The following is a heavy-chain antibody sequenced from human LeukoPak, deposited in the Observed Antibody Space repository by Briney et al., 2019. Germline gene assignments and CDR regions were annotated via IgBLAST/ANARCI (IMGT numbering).Heavy chain of an antibody. CDR2: IYSGGIYNDGTT. D-gene: IGHD5-18*01. J-gene: IGHJ3*02. CDR3: ARRELLGYSYGLRTFNI. V-gene: IGHV3-66*04. CDR1: GFTVSSNY. Sequence: GGSLRLSCAASGFTVSSNYLSWVRQAPGKGLEWVSVIYSGGIYNDGTTNYGDSVKGRFTISRDNSKNTLYLQMNSLRAEDTAVYYCARRELLGYSYGLRTFNIWGQGTTVTVSS.